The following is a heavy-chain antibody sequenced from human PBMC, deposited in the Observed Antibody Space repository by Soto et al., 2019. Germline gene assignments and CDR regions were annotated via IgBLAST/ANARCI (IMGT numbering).Heavy chain of an antibody. D-gene: IGHD2-15*01. V-gene: IGHV4-34*01. Sequence: SETLSLTCAVYGGSFSGYYWSWIRQPPGKGLEWIGEINHSGSTNYNPSLKSRVTISVDTSKNQFSLKLSSVTAADTAVYYCARAFYDCSGGSCYQTSFYYYYGMDVWGQGTTVT. CDR2: INHSGST. CDR3: ARAFYDCSGGSCYQTSFYYYYGMDV. J-gene: IGHJ6*02. CDR1: GGSFSGYY.